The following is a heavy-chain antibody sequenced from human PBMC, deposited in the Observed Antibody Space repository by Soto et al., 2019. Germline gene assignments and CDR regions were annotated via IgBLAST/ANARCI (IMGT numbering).Heavy chain of an antibody. CDR1: GGSISSADYY. CDR3: ARDHYYDILSGFDS. J-gene: IGHJ4*02. V-gene: IGHV4-30-4*01. D-gene: IGHD3-9*01. CDR2: IYYSGST. Sequence: QVQLQESGPGLVKPSQTLSLTCTVSGGSISSADYYWSWIRQSPGTGLEWIGYIYYSGSTYYNPSLKSRVTMSLDTSKNQFSLRLTSVTVADTAVYYCARDHYYDILSGFDSWGQGTLVTVSS.